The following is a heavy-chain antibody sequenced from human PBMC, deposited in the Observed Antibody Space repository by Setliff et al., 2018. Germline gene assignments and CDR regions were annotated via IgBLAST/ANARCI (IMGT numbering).Heavy chain of an antibody. CDR2: IYHNGNT. CDR1: GGSVSPYF. D-gene: IGHD5-18*01. Sequence: SETLSLTCTVSGGSVSPYFWSWIWQPPGKGLQWIGYIYHNGNTNFNPSPKSRVNMSIDTSKNQFALNLKSVTAADTAVYYCARDRTAYSYGLDVWGQGTTVTVSS. J-gene: IGHJ6*02. CDR3: ARDRTAYSYGLDV. V-gene: IGHV4-59*02.